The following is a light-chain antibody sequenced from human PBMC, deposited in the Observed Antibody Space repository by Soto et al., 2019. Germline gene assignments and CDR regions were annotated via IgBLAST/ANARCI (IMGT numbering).Light chain of an antibody. V-gene: IGKV3D-15*01. CDR1: QTVGRDY. Sequence: EMVMTQSPGTLSVSPGERATLSCRASQTVGRDYLAWYQHKPGQAPRLLIYGISNRATGIPARFSGSGSGTEFTLTISSLQSEDVAVYYCQQYDNWPPYTFGQGTKVDI. CDR2: GIS. J-gene: IGKJ2*01. CDR3: QQYDNWPPYT.